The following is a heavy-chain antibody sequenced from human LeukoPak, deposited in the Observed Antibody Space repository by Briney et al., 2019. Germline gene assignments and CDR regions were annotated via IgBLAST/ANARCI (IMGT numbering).Heavy chain of an antibody. CDR2: INPNTGGT. J-gene: IGHJ4*02. D-gene: IGHD3-22*01. Sequence: ASVKVSCKASGYTFTGHYLHWVRQAPGQGLEWMGWINPNTGGTHYGQKFQGRVTMTRDTSISTAYMELSRLTNDDTAVYYCARAAVSKDGSGYFYWGQGTLVAVSS. CDR3: ARAAVSKDGSGYFY. CDR1: GYTFTGHY. V-gene: IGHV1-2*02.